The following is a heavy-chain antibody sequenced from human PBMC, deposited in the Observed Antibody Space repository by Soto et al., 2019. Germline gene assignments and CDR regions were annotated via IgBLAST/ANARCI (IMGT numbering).Heavy chain of an antibody. V-gene: IGHV1-3*01. CDR1: GYSFTTYD. CDR2: IKAGNGNT. CDR3: ARVTMVRGVIILPDY. Sequence: QVQLVQYGAEVKKPGASVTLSCKASGYSFTTYDMHWVRQAPGQRLEWMGWIKAGNGNTKYSQKFQGRVTITRDTSASTAYMELSSLRSEDTAVYYCARVTMVRGVIILPDYWGQGTLVTVSS. J-gene: IGHJ4*02. D-gene: IGHD3-10*01.